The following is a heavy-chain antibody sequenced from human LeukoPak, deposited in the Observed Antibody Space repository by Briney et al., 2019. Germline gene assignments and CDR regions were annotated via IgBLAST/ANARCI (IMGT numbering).Heavy chain of an antibody. D-gene: IGHD5-18*01. CDR3: ATGGYSYGSLFDY. CDR2: FDPEDGET. V-gene: IGHV1-24*01. CDR1: GYTLTGYY. J-gene: IGHJ4*02. Sequence: GASVKVSCKASGYTLTGYYMHWVRQAPGQGLEWMGGFDPEDGETIYAQKFQGRVTMTEDTSTDTAYMELSSLRSEDTAVYYCATGGYSYGSLFDYWGQGTLVTVSS.